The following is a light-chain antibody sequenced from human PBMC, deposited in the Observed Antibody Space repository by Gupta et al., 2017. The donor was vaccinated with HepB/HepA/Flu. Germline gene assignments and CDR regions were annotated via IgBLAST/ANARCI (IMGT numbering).Light chain of an antibody. CDR1: QGISSS. CDR3: QQISSYPLT. Sequence: LSASVGDRVIITCRASQGISSSLAWFQQKPGRAPNLLIYAASTLESGVPSRFSGSGSGTEFTLTISSLQPEDFATYYCQQISSYPLTFGPGTKVDVK. V-gene: IGKV1-9*01. J-gene: IGKJ3*01. CDR2: AAS.